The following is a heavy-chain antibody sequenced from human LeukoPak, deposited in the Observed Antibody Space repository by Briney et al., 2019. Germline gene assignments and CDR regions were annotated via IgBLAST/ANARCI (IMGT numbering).Heavy chain of an antibody. CDR2: IIPIFGTA. Sequence: SVKVSCKASGGTFSSYAISWVRQAPGQGLEWMGGIIPIFGTANYAQKFQGRVTITADESTGTAYMELSSLRSEDTAVYYCARVGGPYGGNSPFDYWGQGTLVTVSS. D-gene: IGHD4-23*01. J-gene: IGHJ4*02. CDR3: ARVGGPYGGNSPFDY. CDR1: GGTFSSYA. V-gene: IGHV1-69*13.